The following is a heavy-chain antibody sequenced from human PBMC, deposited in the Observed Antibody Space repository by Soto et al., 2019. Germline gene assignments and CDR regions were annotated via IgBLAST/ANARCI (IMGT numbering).Heavy chain of an antibody. CDR1: GGSISSGDYY. Sequence: SETLSLTCTVSGGSISSGDYYWSWIRRPPGKGLEWIGYIFYSGSTYYNPSLKSRLSISVDTSKNQFSLKLSSVTAADTAVYYCARAVRGSSWYSTWGQGTLVTVSS. CDR2: IFYSGST. D-gene: IGHD6-13*01. CDR3: ARAVRGSSWYST. V-gene: IGHV4-30-4*01. J-gene: IGHJ4*02.